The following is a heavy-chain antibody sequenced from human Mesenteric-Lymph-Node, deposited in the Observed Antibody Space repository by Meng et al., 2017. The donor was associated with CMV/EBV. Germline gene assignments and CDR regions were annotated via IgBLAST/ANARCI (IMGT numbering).Heavy chain of an antibody. CDR1: GFTFSSYG. D-gene: IGHD3-9*01. V-gene: IGHV3-33*06. J-gene: IGHJ4*02. CDR2: IWYDGSNK. Sequence: GGSLRLSCAASGFTFSSYGMHWVRQAPGKGLEWVAVIWYDGSNKYYADSVKGRFTISRDNSKNTLYLQMNSLRAEDTAVYYCAKDLRLRYFDWFFDYWGQGTLVTVSS. CDR3: AKDLRLRYFDWFFDY.